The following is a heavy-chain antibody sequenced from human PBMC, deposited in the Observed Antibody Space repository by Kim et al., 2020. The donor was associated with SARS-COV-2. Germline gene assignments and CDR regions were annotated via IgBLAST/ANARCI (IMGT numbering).Heavy chain of an antibody. CDR3: ARGSYYDSSGPIDY. D-gene: IGHD3-22*01. CDR2: ISYDGSNK. V-gene: IGHV3-30-3*01. Sequence: GGSLRLSCAASGFTFSSYAMHWVRQAPGKGLEWVAVISYDGSNKYYADSVKGRFTISRDNSKNTLYLQMNSLRAEDTAVYYCARGSYYDSSGPIDYWGQG. J-gene: IGHJ4*02. CDR1: GFTFSSYA.